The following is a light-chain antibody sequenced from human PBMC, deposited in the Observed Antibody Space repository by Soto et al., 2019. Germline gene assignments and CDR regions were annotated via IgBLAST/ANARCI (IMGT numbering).Light chain of an antibody. Sequence: DMVMTQSPDALAVSLGARATINCKSSQSLLYTSNNKNYLAWYQQKPGQPPKLLIVWASTRASGVPDRFSGSGSGTDFTLSIGSLQAEDVAVYYCQQYYHAPITFCQRRLLEV. CDR2: WAS. J-gene: IGKJ5*01. CDR1: QSLLYTSNNKNY. V-gene: IGKV4-1*01. CDR3: QQYYHAPIT.